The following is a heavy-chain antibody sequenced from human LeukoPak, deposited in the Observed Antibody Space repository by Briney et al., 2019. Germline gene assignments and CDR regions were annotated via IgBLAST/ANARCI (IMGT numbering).Heavy chain of an antibody. V-gene: IGHV3-9*01. CDR2: ISWNSGSI. J-gene: IGHJ4*02. CDR3: AKDAHDSSGYFIY. CDR1: GFTFDDYG. D-gene: IGHD3-22*01. Sequence: GGSLRLSCAASGFTFDDYGMNWVRQAPGKGLEWVSGISWNSGSIGYADSVKGRFTITRDNAKNSLYLQMNSLRAEDTALYYCAKDAHDSSGYFIYWGQGTLVTVSS.